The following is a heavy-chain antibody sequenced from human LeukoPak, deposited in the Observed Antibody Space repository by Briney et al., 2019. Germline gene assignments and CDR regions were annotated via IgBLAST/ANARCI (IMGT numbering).Heavy chain of an antibody. J-gene: IGHJ4*02. CDR1: GFTFSSYS. D-gene: IGHD5-18*01. Sequence: GGALRLSCAASGFTFSSYSMNWVRQAPGKGLEWVSPISSSSSYIYYADTVNGRVTISRENGKNSLYLQMNSMRAEDTAVYYCAKGYRYGSRLKGSLANGYWGQGTLVTVSS. CDR2: ISSSSSYI. CDR3: AKGYRYGSRLKGSLANGY. V-gene: IGHV3-21*01.